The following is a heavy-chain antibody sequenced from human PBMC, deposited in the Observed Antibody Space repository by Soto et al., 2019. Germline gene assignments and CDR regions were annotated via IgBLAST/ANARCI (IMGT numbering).Heavy chain of an antibody. V-gene: IGHV3-33*01. CDR1: GFTFSSYG. Sequence: GGSLRLSCAASGFTFSSYGMHWFRQAPGKGLELVAVIWYDGSNKYYADSVKGRFTISRDNSKNTLYLQMNSLRAEDTAVYYCARDIGDDYYYGMAGWGQGTTVPVAS. CDR2: IWYDGSNK. J-gene: IGHJ6*02. CDR3: ARDIGDDYYYGMAG. D-gene: IGHD2-15*01.